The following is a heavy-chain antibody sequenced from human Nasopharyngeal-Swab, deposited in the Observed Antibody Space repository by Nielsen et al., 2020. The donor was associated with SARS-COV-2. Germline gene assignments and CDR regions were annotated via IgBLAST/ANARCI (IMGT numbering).Heavy chain of an antibody. V-gene: IGHV1-46*01. CDR1: GYTFTNHF. CDR2: INPSGGST. Sequence: ASVKVSGKASGYTFTNHFMHWVRQAPGQGLEWMGMINPSGGSTGYAQNFQGRVTVTRDTSTSTVYMELSSLSSEDTAVYYCARGYSYGLAYWGQGTLVTVSP. CDR3: ARGYSYGLAY. D-gene: IGHD5-18*01. J-gene: IGHJ4*02.